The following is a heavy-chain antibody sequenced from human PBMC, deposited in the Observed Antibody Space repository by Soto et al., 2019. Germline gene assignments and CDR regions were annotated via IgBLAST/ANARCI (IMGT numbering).Heavy chain of an antibody. Sequence: ASVKVSCKASGFTFTSSAVQWVRQPRGQRLEWIGWIVVGSANTNYAQKFQERVTITRDMSTSTAYMELSSLRSEDTAVYYCAAVYYDSSGYGPSHGYYGMDVWGQGTTVTVSS. CDR1: GFTFTSSA. J-gene: IGHJ6*02. D-gene: IGHD3-22*01. CDR3: AAVYYDSSGYGPSHGYYGMDV. V-gene: IGHV1-58*01. CDR2: IVVGSANT.